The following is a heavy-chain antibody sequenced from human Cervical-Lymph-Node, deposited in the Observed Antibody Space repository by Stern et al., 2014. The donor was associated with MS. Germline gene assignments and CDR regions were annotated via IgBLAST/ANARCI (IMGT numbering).Heavy chain of an antibody. D-gene: IGHD4-23*01. CDR1: GFTFTSYY. Sequence: QVQLGQSGAEVKKPGASVKVSCKTSGFTFTSYYLHWVRQAPGQGLVWMGIINPTSGGTTYAQIFQGRVTMTRDTSTSTVYMELSSLRSEDTAVYYCARYLTTVDPFDYWGQGTLVTVSS. CDR3: ARYLTTVDPFDY. V-gene: IGHV1-46*03. J-gene: IGHJ4*02. CDR2: INPTSGGT.